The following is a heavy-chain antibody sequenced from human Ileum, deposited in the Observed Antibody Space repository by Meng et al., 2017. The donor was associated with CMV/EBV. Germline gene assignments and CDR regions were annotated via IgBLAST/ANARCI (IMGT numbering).Heavy chain of an antibody. J-gene: IGHJ4*02. D-gene: IGHD3-3*02. CDR1: GFTFSNFG. CDR3: AKWVTIFGVVVVENYFDF. V-gene: IGHV3-23*01. CDR2: ISGSGGDT. Sequence: GGSLRLSCAASGFTFSNFGMTWVRQAPGKGLEWVSAISGSGGDTYYADSVKGRFTISRDTSKNTLFRQMNSLRAEDTAVYYCAKWVTIFGVVVVENYFDFRGQGTLVTVSS.